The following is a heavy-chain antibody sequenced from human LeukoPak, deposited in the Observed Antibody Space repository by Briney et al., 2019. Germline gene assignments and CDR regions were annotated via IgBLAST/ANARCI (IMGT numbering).Heavy chain of an antibody. Sequence: SETLSLTCTVSGGSISSYYWSWIRQPPGRGLEWIGYIYYSGSTNYNPSLKSRVTISVDTSKNQFSLKLSSVTAADTAVYYCARDNWNYGSSMDVWGQGTTVTVSS. CDR1: GGSISSYY. CDR3: ARDNWNYGSSMDV. J-gene: IGHJ6*02. CDR2: IYYSGST. D-gene: IGHD1-7*01. V-gene: IGHV4-59*01.